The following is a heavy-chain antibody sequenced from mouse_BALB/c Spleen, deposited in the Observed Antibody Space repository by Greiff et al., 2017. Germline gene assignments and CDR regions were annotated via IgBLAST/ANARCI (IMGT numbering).Heavy chain of an antibody. CDR1: GFSLTSYD. D-gene: IGHD5-5*01. V-gene: IGHV2-9-2*01. J-gene: IGHJ2*01. Sequence: QVQLKESGPGLVAPSQSLSITCTVSGFSLTSYDISWIRQPPGKGLEWLGVIWTGGGTNYNSAFMSRLSISKDNSKSQVFLKMNSLQTDDTAIYYCVRGEGPYLPFDYWGQGTTLTVSS. CDR2: IWTGGGT. CDR3: VRGEGPYLPFDY.